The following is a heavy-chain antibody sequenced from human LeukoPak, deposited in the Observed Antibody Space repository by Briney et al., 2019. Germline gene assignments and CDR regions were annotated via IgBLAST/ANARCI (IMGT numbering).Heavy chain of an antibody. CDR3: ARGIAAVGPFDY. CDR1: GGSISSYY. CDR2: IYYSGST. D-gene: IGHD6-13*01. Sequence: SETLSLTCTVSGGSISSYYWSWIRQPPGKGLEWIGYIYYSGSTNYNPSLKSRVTISVDTSKNQLSLKLSSVTAADTAVYYCARGIAAVGPFDYWGQGTLVTVSS. J-gene: IGHJ4*02. V-gene: IGHV4-59*01.